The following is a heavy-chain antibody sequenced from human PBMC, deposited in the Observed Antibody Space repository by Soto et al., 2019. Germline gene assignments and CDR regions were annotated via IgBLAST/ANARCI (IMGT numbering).Heavy chain of an antibody. CDR2: ISAYNGNT. V-gene: IGHV1-18*04. J-gene: IGHJ4*02. CDR3: ASALATTPLRFSDY. D-gene: IGHD1-1*01. Sequence: ASVEVSCKASGYPFTSYGISWVRQAPGQGLEWMGWISAYNGNTNYAQKLQGRVTMTTDTSTSTASMELRSLRSDDPALFYCASALATTPLRFSDYWRQRHLVTVAS. CDR1: GYPFTSYG.